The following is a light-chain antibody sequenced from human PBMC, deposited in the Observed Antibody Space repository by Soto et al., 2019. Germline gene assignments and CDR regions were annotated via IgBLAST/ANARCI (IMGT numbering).Light chain of an antibody. CDR2: DDH. V-gene: IGLV1-51*01. CDR1: SSNIGKNS. J-gene: IGLJ1*01. CDR3: NSYTSRITFYV. Sequence: QSVLTQPPSVSAAPGQRVSISCSGGSSNIGKNSVSWYQQLPATAPKLLIYDDHQRPSGIPDRFSASKSGNTASLTISGLQAEDEADYYCNSYTSRITFYVFGTGTKLTVL.